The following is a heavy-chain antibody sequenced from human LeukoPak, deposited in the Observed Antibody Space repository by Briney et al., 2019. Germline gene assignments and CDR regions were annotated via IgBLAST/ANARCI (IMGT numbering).Heavy chain of an antibody. CDR3: ARASPTTNKGAYGWFDP. V-gene: IGHV4-4*07. J-gene: IGHJ5*02. Sequence: SETLSLTCTVSGGSISGYYWSWIRQPAGKGLEWIGRIYTSGSTNYNPSLKSRVTMSVDTSKNQSSLKLSSVTAAHTAVYYCARASPTTNKGAYGWFDPWGQGTLVTVSS. CDR1: GGSISGYY. D-gene: IGHD1-14*01. CDR2: IYTSGST.